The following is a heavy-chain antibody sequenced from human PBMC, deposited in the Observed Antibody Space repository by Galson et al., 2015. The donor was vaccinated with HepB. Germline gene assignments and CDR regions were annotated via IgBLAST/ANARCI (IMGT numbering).Heavy chain of an antibody. Sequence: SVKVSCKASGSTFTSYDINWVRQATGQGLEWTGWMNPNSGNTGYAQKFQGRVTMTRNTSISTAYMELSSLRSEDTAVYYCARGIEDGYNLVWFDPWGQGTLVTVSS. CDR2: MNPNSGNT. CDR3: ARGIEDGYNLVWFDP. J-gene: IGHJ5*02. V-gene: IGHV1-8*01. D-gene: IGHD5-24*01. CDR1: GSTFTSYD.